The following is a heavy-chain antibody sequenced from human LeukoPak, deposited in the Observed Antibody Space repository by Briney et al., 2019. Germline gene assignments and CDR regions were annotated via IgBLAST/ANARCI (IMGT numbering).Heavy chain of an antibody. V-gene: IGHV5-51*01. CDR1: GYSFTSYW. J-gene: IGHJ3*02. CDR3: ARSLITMIVVHDAFDI. Sequence: GESLKISCKGSGYSFTSYWIGWVRQMPGKGLEWMGIIYPGDSDTRYSPSFQGQVTISADKSISTAYLQWSSLKASDTAMYYCARSLITMIVVHDAFDIWGQGTMVTVSS. D-gene: IGHD3-22*01. CDR2: IYPGDSDT.